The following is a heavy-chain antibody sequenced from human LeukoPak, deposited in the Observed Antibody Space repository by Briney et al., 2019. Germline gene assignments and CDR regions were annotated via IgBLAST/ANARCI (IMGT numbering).Heavy chain of an antibody. CDR3: ARDSSSPGYNDY. CDR2: ISWNSGSI. Sequence: GGSLRLSCAASGFTFYDYAMHWVRQAPGKGLEWVSGISWNSGSIGYADSVKGRFTISRDNSKNTLYLQMNSLRAEDTAVYYCARDSSSPGYNDYWGQGTLVTVSS. D-gene: IGHD1-14*01. CDR1: GFTFYDYA. V-gene: IGHV3-9*01. J-gene: IGHJ4*02.